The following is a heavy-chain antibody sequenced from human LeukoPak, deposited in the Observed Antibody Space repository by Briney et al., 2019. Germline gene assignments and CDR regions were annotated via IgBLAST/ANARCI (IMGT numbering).Heavy chain of an antibody. D-gene: IGHD3-22*01. CDR3: AKDEYYYDSSGYPDY. CDR2: ISGSGDTT. V-gene: IGHV3-23*01. CDR1: GFIFTSYA. Sequence: QPGGSLRLSCAASGFIFTSYAMSWVRQAPGKGLEWVSSISGSGDTTYYADSVKGRFTISRDISKHTLHLQMNTLRVEDTAIYHCAKDEYYYDSSGYPDYWGQGTLVTVSS. J-gene: IGHJ4*02.